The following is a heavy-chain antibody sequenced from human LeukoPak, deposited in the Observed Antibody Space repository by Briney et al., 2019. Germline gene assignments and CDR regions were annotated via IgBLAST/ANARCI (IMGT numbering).Heavy chain of an antibody. V-gene: IGHV4-34*01. Sequence: SETLSLTCAVYGGSFSGYYWSWIRQPPGKGLEWIGEINHSGSTNYNPSLKSRVTISVDTSKSQFSLKLSSVTAADTAVYYCARGHTYYYDSSGYYYIDYWGQGTLVTVSS. CDR2: INHSGST. D-gene: IGHD3-22*01. J-gene: IGHJ4*02. CDR3: ARGHTYYYDSSGYYYIDY. CDR1: GGSFSGYY.